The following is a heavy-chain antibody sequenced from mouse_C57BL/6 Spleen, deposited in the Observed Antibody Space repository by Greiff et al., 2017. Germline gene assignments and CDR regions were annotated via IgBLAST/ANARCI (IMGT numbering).Heavy chain of an antibody. CDR3: AREGAYYDYDGSWCAY. Sequence: QVQLQQPGAELVKPGASVTLSCKASGYTFTSYWLHWVKQRPGQGLEWIVMIHPNSGSTNYNEKFKRKATLTVDKSSSTAYMQRSSLTSEDSAVHYCAREGAYYDYDGSWCAYWGQGTLVTVSA. D-gene: IGHD2-4*01. CDR1: GYTFTSYW. V-gene: IGHV1-64*01. J-gene: IGHJ3*01. CDR2: IHPNSGST.